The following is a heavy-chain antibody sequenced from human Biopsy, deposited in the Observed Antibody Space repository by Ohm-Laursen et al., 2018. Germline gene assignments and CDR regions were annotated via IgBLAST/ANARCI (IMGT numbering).Heavy chain of an antibody. CDR3: ARDDGFYARTSSMDV. D-gene: IGHD2-8*01. J-gene: IGHJ6*02. CDR1: GFTFRNYA. V-gene: IGHV3-64*01. CDR2: ISSNGGGR. Sequence: SLRLSCAASGFTFRNYALHWVRQAPGKGLEHVSTISSNGGGRFYANSVKGRFTISRDNSKNTLYLQMDSLRTEDTAVYYCARDDGFYARTSSMDVWGQGTTVTVSS.